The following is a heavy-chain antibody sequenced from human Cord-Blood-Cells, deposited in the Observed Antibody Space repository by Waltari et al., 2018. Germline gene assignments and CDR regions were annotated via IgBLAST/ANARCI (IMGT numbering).Heavy chain of an antibody. CDR1: GGSISRSNW. CDR2: IYHSGRT. V-gene: IGHV4-4*02. D-gene: IGHD3-9*01. CDR3: ATPNYDILTGLDAFDI. J-gene: IGHJ3*02. Sequence: QVQLQESGPGLVKPSGILSLTCAVSGGSISRSNWWSWIRQPPGKGLEWIGEIYHSGRTNYNPSLKSRVTISVDKSKNQFSLKLSSVTAADTAVYYCATPNYDILTGLDAFDIWGQGTMVTVSS.